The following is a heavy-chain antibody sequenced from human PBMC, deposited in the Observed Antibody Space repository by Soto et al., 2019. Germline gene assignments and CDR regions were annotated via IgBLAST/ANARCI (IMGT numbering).Heavy chain of an antibody. Sequence: ASVKVSCKASGGTFSSYAISWVRQAPGQGLEWMGGIIPIFGTANYAQKFQGRVTITADESTSTAYMELSSLRSEDTAVYYCARRPGIAAAEHDYWGQGTLVTVS. CDR2: IIPIFGTA. V-gene: IGHV1-69*13. CDR1: GGTFSSYA. J-gene: IGHJ4*02. CDR3: ARRPGIAAAEHDY. D-gene: IGHD6-13*01.